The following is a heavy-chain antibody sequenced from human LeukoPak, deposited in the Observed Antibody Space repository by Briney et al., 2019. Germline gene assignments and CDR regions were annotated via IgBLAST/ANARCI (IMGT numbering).Heavy chain of an antibody. V-gene: IGHV3-21*01. CDR1: GFTFISYS. CDR2: ISSSSSYI. Sequence: GGALRLSCVASGFTFISYSMNWVRQAPGKGLEWVSSISSSSSYIYYADSVKGRFTISRDNAKNSLYLQMNSLRAEDTAVYYCAREGPYYYGSGSYLYYYYGMDVWGKGTTVTVSS. D-gene: IGHD3-10*01. J-gene: IGHJ6*04. CDR3: AREGPYYYGSGSYLYYYYGMDV.